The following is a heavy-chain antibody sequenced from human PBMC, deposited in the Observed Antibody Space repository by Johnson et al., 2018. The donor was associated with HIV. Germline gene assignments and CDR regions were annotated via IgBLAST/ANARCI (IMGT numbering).Heavy chain of an antibody. CDR3: AKGRSGAGGAFDI. D-gene: IGHD1-26*01. V-gene: IGHV3-23*04. J-gene: IGHJ3*02. CDR2: ISGSGGST. Sequence: VQLVESGGGLVQPGGSLKFSCAASGFTFSSYGMHWVRQAPGKGLEWVSAISGSGGSTYYADSVKGRFTISRDNSKNTLYLQMNSLRAEDTAVYYCAKGRSGAGGAFDIWGQGTMVTVSS. CDR1: GFTFSSYG.